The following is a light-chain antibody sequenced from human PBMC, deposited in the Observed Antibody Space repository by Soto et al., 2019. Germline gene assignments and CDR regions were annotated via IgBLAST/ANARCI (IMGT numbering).Light chain of an antibody. Sequence: QAVVTQEPSLTVSPGGTVTLTCASSTGAVTSGYYPNWFQQKPGQAPRALIFSTSNRHPWTPARFSGSLLGDKASLALSGARPGAGPANSFLLDCGVLVVLGGGTRLP. J-gene: IGLJ2*01. CDR3: LLDCGVLVV. V-gene: IGLV7-43*01. CDR2: STS. CDR1: TGAVTSGYY.